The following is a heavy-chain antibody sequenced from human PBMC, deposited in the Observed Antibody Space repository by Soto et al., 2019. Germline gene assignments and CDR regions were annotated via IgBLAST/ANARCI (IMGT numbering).Heavy chain of an antibody. J-gene: IGHJ4*02. CDR1: GGTFSSYA. CDR2: IIPIFGTA. D-gene: IGHD2-15*01. Sequence: QVQLVQSGAEVKKPGSSVKVSCKASGGTFSSYAISWVRQAPGQGLEWMGGIIPIFGTANYAQKLQGRVTITADESTSTAYMELSSLRSEDTAVYYCARPRYCSGGSCSDYFDYWGQGTLVTVSS. CDR3: ARPRYCSGGSCSDYFDY. V-gene: IGHV1-69*01.